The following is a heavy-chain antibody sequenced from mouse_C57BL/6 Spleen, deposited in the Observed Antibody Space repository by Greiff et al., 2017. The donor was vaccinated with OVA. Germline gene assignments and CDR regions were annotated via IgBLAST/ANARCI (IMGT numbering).Heavy chain of an antibody. D-gene: IGHD2-5*01. CDR2: IDPSDSYT. CDR1: GYTFTSYW. Sequence: QVQLQQPGAELVMPGASVKLSCKASGYTFTSYWMHWVKQRPGQGLEWIGEIDPSDSYTNYNQKFKGKSTLTVDKSSSTAYMQLSSLTSEDSAVYYCARAYYSNSYYFDYWGQGTTLTVSS. V-gene: IGHV1-69*01. J-gene: IGHJ2*01. CDR3: ARAYYSNSYYFDY.